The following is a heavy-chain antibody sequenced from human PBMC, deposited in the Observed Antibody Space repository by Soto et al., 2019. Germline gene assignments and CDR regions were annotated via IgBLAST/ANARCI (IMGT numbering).Heavy chain of an antibody. D-gene: IGHD5-12*01. Sequence: QVQLVQSGAEVKRPGSSVKVSCKASGGTFNNYALSWVRQAPGQGLEWMGGIIPIFNSANYAQEVQGRVTITADDSTSTGYMELRSLRPDDTAVYYCAREVTVASYSFDFWGQGTLVTVSS. J-gene: IGHJ4*02. CDR3: AREVTVASYSFDF. CDR2: IIPIFNSA. V-gene: IGHV1-69*01. CDR1: GGTFNNYA.